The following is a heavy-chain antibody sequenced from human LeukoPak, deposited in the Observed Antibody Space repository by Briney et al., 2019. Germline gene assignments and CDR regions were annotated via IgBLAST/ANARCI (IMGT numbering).Heavy chain of an antibody. V-gene: IGHV4-4*09. D-gene: IGHD6-19*01. CDR3: ARRRIAVAGNWFDP. Sequence: SETLSLTCTVSGGSISSYYWSWIRQAPGKGLEWIGYIYTSGSTNYNPSLKSRVTISVDTSKNQFSLKLSSVTAADTAVYYCARRRIAVAGNWFDPWGQGTLVTVSS. CDR1: GGSISSYY. CDR2: IYTSGST. J-gene: IGHJ5*02.